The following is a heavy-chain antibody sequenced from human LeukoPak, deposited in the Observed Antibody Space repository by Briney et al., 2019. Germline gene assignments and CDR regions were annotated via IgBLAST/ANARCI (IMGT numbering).Heavy chain of an antibody. CDR3: AIAYSGSPGPWYYGMDV. D-gene: IGHD1-26*01. CDR2: IIPILGIA. CDR1: GGTFSSYA. Sequence: GASVKVSCKASGGTFSSYAISWVRQAPGQGLEWMGRIIPILGIANYAQKFQGRVTITADKSTSTAYMELSSLRSEDTAVYYCAIAYSGSPGPWYYGMDVWGQGTTVTVSS. V-gene: IGHV1-69*04. J-gene: IGHJ6*02.